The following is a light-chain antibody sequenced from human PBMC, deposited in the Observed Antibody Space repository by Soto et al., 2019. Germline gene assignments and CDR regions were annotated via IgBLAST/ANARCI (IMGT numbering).Light chain of an antibody. CDR3: QQYRT. V-gene: IGKV3-15*01. CDR1: QSVSSN. J-gene: IGKJ1*01. CDR2: GAS. Sequence: EIVMTQSPATLSVSPGERATLSCRASQSVSSNLAWYQQKPGQAPRLLIYGASTRATGIPARFSGSGSGTEFTLTISSLQSEDFAVYYCQQYRTFGQGT.